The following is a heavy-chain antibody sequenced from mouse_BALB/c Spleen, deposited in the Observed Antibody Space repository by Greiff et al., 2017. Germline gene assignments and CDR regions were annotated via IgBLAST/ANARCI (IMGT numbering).Heavy chain of an antibody. D-gene: IGHD1-2*01. J-gene: IGHJ1*01. V-gene: IGHV6-6*02. Sequence: EVKLMESGGGLVQPGGSMKLSCVASGFTFSNYWMNWVRQSPEKGLEWVAEIRLKSNNYATHYAESVKGRFTISRDDSKSSVYLQMNNLRAEDTGIYYCTLYYGYVHWYFDVWGAGTPVTVSS. CDR3: TLYYGYVHWYFDV. CDR1: GFTFSNYW. CDR2: IRLKSNNYAT.